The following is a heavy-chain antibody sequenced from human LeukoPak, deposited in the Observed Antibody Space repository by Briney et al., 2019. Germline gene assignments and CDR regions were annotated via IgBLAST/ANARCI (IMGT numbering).Heavy chain of an antibody. CDR3: ARSYDSSVYYGFDY. J-gene: IGHJ4*02. CDR2: IYDSGST. D-gene: IGHD3-22*01. CDR1: GGSISSYY. Sequence: KPSETLSLTCTVSGGSISSYYWTWIRQPPGKGLEWIGFIYDSGSTSYNPSLKSRVTISVDTSKNQFSLKLSSATAADTAVYYCARSYDSSVYYGFDYWGQGTLVTVSS. V-gene: IGHV4-59*01.